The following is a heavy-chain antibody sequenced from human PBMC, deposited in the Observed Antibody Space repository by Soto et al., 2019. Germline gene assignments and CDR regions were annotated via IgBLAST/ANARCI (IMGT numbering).Heavy chain of an antibody. CDR1: GGSFSGYY. V-gene: IGHV4-34*01. Sequence: QVQLQQWGAGLLKPSETLSLTCAVYGGSFSGYYWSWIRQPPGKGLEWIGEINHSGSTNYNPSLKSRVTISVDTSKNQFSLKLSSVTAADTAVYYCVRVLAWSGYGGLDPWGQGTLVTVSS. CDR3: VRVLAWSGYGGLDP. D-gene: IGHD3-3*01. CDR2: INHSGST. J-gene: IGHJ5*02.